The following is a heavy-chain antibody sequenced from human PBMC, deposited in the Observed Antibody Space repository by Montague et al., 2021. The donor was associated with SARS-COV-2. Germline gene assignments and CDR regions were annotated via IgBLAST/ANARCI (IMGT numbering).Heavy chain of an antibody. CDR1: GGSISSGDYY. J-gene: IGHJ4*02. V-gene: IGHV4-61*02. CDR2: IYTTGST. Sequence: TLSLTCTVSGGSISSGDYYWSWIRQPAGRTLEWIGRIYTTGSTSYNPSLKSRVTISVDTSKNQFSLKLSSVTAADTAVYYCATDAWATGTGSFDNWGPGTLATVSS. CDR3: ATDAWATGTGSFDN. D-gene: IGHD1-1*01.